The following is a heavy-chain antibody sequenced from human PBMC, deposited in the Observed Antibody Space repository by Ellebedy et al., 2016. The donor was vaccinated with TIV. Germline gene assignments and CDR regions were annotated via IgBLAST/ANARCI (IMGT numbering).Heavy chain of an antibody. J-gene: IGHJ6*02. D-gene: IGHD3-22*01. CDR1: GGSISSYY. CDR3: ARDNDSSGYYYDPSKYYGMDV. V-gene: IGHV4-4*08. CDR2: IYTSGST. Sequence: SETLSLTCTVSGGSISSYYWSWIRQPPGKGLEWIGYIYTSGSTNYNPSLKSRVTMSVDTSKNQFSLKLSSVTAADTAVYYCARDNDSSGYYYDPSKYYGMDVWGQGTTVTVSS.